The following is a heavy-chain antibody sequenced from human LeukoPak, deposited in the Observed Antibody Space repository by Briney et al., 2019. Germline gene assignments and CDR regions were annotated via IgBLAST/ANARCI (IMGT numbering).Heavy chain of an antibody. D-gene: IGHD4-23*01. CDR1: GYTFIDYY. CDR2: VDPEDGEA. CDR3: ATKSTTTVGAFDI. V-gene: IGHV1-69-2*01. Sequence: ASVKISCKASGYTFIDYYIHWVQQAPGKGLEWMGRVDPEDGEALYAEKFQGRLTITADRSTTTAYMELSSLRSEDTAVYYCATKSTTTVGAFDIWGQGTMVTVSS. J-gene: IGHJ3*02.